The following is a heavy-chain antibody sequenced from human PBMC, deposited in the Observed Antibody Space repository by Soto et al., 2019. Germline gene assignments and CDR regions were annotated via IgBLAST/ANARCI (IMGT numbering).Heavy chain of an antibody. J-gene: IGHJ6*02. CDR1: GGSISTSDYS. CDR3: AREMTMFGVATGGGVDV. CDR2: IYQTGRT. V-gene: IGHV4-30-2*01. Sequence: QLQLQESGSGLVQPSQTLSLTCTASGGSISTSDYSWTWIRQPPVGGLEWIGSIYQTGRTYVIPSLKSRVTMSLDKSKNQFSLNLTSVTAADTDLYYCAREMTMFGVATGGGVDVWGQGTTVTVSS. D-gene: IGHD3-3*01.